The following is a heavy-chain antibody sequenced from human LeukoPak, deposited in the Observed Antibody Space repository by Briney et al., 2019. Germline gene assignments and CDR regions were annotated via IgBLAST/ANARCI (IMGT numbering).Heavy chain of an antibody. CDR3: ARARYCSSTSCPGSYFDY. CDR1: GYTFTSYG. CDR2: FSAYNGNT. J-gene: IGHJ4*02. V-gene: IGHV1-18*01. Sequence: GASVKVSCKASGYTFTSYGISWVRQAPGQGLEWMGWFSAYNGNTNYAQKLQGRVTMTTDTSTSTAYMELRSLRSDDTAVYYCARARYCSSTSCPGSYFDYWGQGTPGHRLL. D-gene: IGHD2-2*01.